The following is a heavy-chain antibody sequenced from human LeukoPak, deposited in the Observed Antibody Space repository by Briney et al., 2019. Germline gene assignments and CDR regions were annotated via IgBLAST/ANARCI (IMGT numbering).Heavy chain of an antibody. Sequence: VKVSCKASGYTFTSYGISWVRQAPGQGLEWMGWISAYNGNTNYAQKLQGRVTMTTDTSTSTAYMELRSLRSDDTAVYYCARSTYPTSRSVIAAAGDFDYWGQGTLVTVSS. CDR3: ARSTYPTSRSVIAAAGDFDY. CDR1: GYTFTSYG. D-gene: IGHD6-13*01. CDR2: ISAYNGNT. J-gene: IGHJ4*02. V-gene: IGHV1-18*01.